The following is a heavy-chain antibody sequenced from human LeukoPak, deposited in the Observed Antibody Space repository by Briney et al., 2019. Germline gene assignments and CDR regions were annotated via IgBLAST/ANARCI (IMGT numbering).Heavy chain of an antibody. Sequence: SETLSLTRTVSGDSIGSTTTYYWGWIRQPPGKGLEWIGNVNYRGTPHYNPSLTSRVTMSLDTSKNHFSLKLSSVTAADTAIYYCARALSGYGSGKGYFDSWGQGTLVTVPS. CDR3: ARALSGYGSGKGYFDS. CDR1: GDSIGSTTTYY. CDR2: VNYRGTP. J-gene: IGHJ4*02. D-gene: IGHD3-10*01. V-gene: IGHV4-39*07.